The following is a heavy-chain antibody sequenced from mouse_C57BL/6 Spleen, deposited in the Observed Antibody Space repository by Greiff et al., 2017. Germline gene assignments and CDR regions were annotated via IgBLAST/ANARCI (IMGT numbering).Heavy chain of an antibody. J-gene: IGHJ4*01. Sequence: EVMLVESGGGLVQPGGSMKLSCAASGFTFSDSCMDWVRQSPEKGLEWVAEIRNKANNHATYYALSVKGRFTISRDDSKSSVYLQMNSLRAEDTGIYYCTTGGLHHYYAMDYWGQGTSVTVSS. CDR2: IRNKANNHAT. CDR1: GFTFSDSC. D-gene: IGHD2-2*01. CDR3: TTGGLHHYYAMDY. V-gene: IGHV6-6*01.